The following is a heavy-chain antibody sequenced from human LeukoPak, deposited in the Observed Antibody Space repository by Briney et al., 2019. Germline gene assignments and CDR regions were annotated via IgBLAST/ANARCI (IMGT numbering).Heavy chain of an antibody. Sequence: GGSLRLSCAAPGFTFSSYWMSWVRQAPGKGLEWVANIRQDGSEKYYVDSLKGRFTISRDNAKNSMYLQMNNLRAEDTAVYYCARGNYGSIDAFDIWGQGTMVTVSS. CDR2: IRQDGSEK. D-gene: IGHD3-10*01. J-gene: IGHJ3*02. CDR3: ARGNYGSIDAFDI. CDR1: GFTFSSYW. V-gene: IGHV3-7*05.